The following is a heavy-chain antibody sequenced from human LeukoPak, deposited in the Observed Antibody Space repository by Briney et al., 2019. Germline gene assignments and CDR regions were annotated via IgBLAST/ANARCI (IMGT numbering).Heavy chain of an antibody. V-gene: IGHV4-34*01. CDR2: INHSGST. CDR3: ARGGRYGSGSYYNNPFDP. D-gene: IGHD3-10*01. CDR1: GGSFSGYY. Sequence: PSETLSLTCAVYGGSFSGYYWSWIRQPPGKGLEWIGEINHSGSTNYNPSLKSRVTISVDTSKNQFSLKLSSVTAADTAVYYCARGGRYGSGSYYNNPFDPWGQGTLVTVSS. J-gene: IGHJ5*02.